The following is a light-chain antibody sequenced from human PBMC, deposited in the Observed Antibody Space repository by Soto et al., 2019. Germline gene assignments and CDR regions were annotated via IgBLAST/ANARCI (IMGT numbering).Light chain of an antibody. CDR3: QQSYSTLLIT. V-gene: IGKV1-39*01. J-gene: IGKJ5*01. CDR1: QAINTY. CDR2: GTS. Sequence: DIPMTQSPSFLSASVGDRVTISCRASQAINTYLNWYQQKPGKAPKLLIYGTSDLRNGVPSRFSGGGSGTDFTLTISSLQPEDFATYYCQQSYSTLLITFGQGTRLEV.